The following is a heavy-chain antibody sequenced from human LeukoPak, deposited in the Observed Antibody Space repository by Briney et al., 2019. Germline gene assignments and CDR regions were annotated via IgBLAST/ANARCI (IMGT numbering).Heavy chain of an antibody. Sequence: SETLSLTCTVSGVSISGHYWSWIRQPPGKGLEYIGDVYHSGSTNYNPSLKSRVTISVDTSKNQFSLKLSSVTAADTAVYYCARAVPAAIGWFDPWGQGTLVTVSS. D-gene: IGHD2-2*01. J-gene: IGHJ5*02. V-gene: IGHV4-59*11. CDR1: GVSISGHY. CDR2: VYHSGST. CDR3: ARAVPAAIGWFDP.